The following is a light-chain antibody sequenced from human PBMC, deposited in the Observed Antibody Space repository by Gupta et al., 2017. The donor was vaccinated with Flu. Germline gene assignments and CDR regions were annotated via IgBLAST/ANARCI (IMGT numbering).Light chain of an antibody. J-gene: IGKJ1*01. Sequence: EAVLTPPPLLPTVAVGQSASTSCRPSQSLIFKDGSNYVSWLHQKPGQSPRRLIYKVYNRDPGVPDRFSGSGSATDFTLTLSRVEAEDVGVYYCMQSTGWPWTFGQGTKVEIK. CDR3: MQSTGWPWT. CDR2: KVY. CDR1: QSLIFKDGSNY. V-gene: IGKV2-30*01.